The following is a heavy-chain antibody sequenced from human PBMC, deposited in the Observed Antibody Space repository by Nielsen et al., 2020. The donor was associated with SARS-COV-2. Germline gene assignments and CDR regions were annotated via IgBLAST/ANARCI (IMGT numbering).Heavy chain of an antibody. CDR2: ISAYSGNT. J-gene: IGHJ6*02. CDR3: ARVMCSSTSCYTDYYYGMDV. V-gene: IGHV1-18*01. CDR1: GYTFTSYG. Sequence: ASVKVSCKASGYTFTSYGISWVRQAPGQGLEWMGWISAYSGNTNYAQKLQGRVTMTTDTSTSTAYMELRSLRSDDTAVYYCARVMCSSTSCYTDYYYGMDVWGQGTTVTVSS. D-gene: IGHD2-2*02.